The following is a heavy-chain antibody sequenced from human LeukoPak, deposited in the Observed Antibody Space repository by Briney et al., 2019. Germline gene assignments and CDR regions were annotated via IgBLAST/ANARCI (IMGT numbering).Heavy chain of an antibody. CDR2: INSDGSST. D-gene: IGHD1-26*01. CDR3: ARAESGSTGFDY. CDR1: GFTFSSYW. V-gene: IGHV3-74*01. Sequence: PGGSPRLSCAASGFTFSSYWMHWVRQAPGKGLVWVSRINSDGSSTSYADSVKGRFTISRDNAKNTLYLQMNSLRAEDTAVYYCARAESGSTGFDYWGQGTLVTVSS. J-gene: IGHJ4*02.